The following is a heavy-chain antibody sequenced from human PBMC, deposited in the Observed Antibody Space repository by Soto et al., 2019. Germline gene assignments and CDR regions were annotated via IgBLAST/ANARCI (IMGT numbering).Heavy chain of an antibody. CDR2: IIPVFGSA. CDR1: GDTFSSYS. J-gene: IGHJ6*02. V-gene: IGHV1-69*13. D-gene: IGHD1-7*01. CDR3: ARDDGWNYRYYDMEV. Sequence: ASVKFSCKASGDTFSSYSITWVRQAPGQGLECMGGIIPVFGSANYAQKFQGRVTITAXXXXRXXXMXLXXLRXQXTAVSFCARDDGWNYRYYDMEVWGPGTTVTVSS.